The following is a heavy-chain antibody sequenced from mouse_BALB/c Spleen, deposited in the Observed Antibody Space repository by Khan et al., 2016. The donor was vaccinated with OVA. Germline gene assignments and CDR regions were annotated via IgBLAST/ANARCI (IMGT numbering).Heavy chain of an antibody. CDR2: IRYSGST. V-gene: IGHV3-2*02. CDR3: ERGLTY. CDR1: GYSITSDYA. J-gene: IGHJ3*01. Sequence: EVQLQESGPGLVKPSQSLSLTCYVTGYSITSDYAWNWIRQFPGNKLEWMGYIRYSGSTTYNPYLKSRISFTRDKSKNQFFLQLNSVTTEDTATYYSERGLTYWGQGTLVTVSA.